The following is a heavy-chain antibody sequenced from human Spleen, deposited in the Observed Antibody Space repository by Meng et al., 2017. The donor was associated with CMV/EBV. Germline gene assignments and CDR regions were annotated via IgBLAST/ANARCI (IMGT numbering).Heavy chain of an antibody. CDR3: AKNLGLADFDY. CDR2: INWKGDTT. Sequence: GESLKISCAASGFTFDDYGMNWVRQAPGKGLEWVSGINWKGDTTGYAGSVRGRFTISRDNAKNSLYLQMNRLRAEDTALYYCAKNLGLADFDYWGQGTLVTVSS. V-gene: IGHV3-20*04. J-gene: IGHJ4*02. D-gene: IGHD6-19*01. CDR1: GFTFDDYG.